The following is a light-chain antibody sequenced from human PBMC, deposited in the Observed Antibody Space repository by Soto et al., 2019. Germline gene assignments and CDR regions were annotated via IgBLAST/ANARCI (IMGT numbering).Light chain of an antibody. Sequence: SDLTQPVSGYCWPGLSLTIACTGTSSDVGSYNLVSWYQQHPGKAPKLMVDEVSKRPSGVSNRFSGSKSGHTASLTISGLQAEEEADYYCCSYEGSSSCVFVTGSKVTVL. CDR3: CSYEGSSSCV. CDR2: EVS. J-gene: IGLJ1*01. CDR1: SSDVGSYNL. V-gene: IGLV2-23*02.